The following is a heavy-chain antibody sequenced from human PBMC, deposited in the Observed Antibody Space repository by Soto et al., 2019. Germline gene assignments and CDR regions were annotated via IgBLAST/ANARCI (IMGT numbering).Heavy chain of an antibody. CDR1: GGSISSGDYY. J-gene: IGHJ4*02. D-gene: IGHD3-22*01. V-gene: IGHV4-30-4*01. CDR3: ARDHYYYDSSGYYNYFDY. Sequence: KTSETLSLTCTVSGGSISSGDYYWSWIRQPPGKGLEWIGYIYYSGSTYYNPSLKSRVTISVDTSKNQFSLKLSSVTAADTAVYYCARDHYYYDSSGYYNYFDYWGQGTLVTVSS. CDR2: IYYSGST.